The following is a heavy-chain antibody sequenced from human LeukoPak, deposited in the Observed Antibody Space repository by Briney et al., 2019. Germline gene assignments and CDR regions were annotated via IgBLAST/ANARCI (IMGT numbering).Heavy chain of an antibody. V-gene: IGHV3-23*01. CDR1: GFTFSSYA. CDR3: AKIPHTYYDILTGYYNY. J-gene: IGHJ4*02. D-gene: IGHD3-9*01. CDR2: ISGSGSGT. Sequence: AGGSLRLSCAASGFTFSSYAMSWVRQAPGEGLQWVSGISGSGSGTYYADSVRGRFTISRDNSKNTLYLQMNSLRAEDTAVYYCAKIPHTYYDILTGYYNYWGQGTLVTVSS.